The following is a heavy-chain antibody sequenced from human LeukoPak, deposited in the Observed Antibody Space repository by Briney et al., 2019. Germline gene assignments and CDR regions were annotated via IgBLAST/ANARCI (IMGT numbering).Heavy chain of an antibody. D-gene: IGHD3-9*01. CDR3: ARHNGFDRGYYYYMDV. CDR2: VYTSGIT. J-gene: IGHJ6*03. CDR1: GGFINSYY. Sequence: SESLSLTCTVSGGFINSYYWSWIRQPAGKGLEWIGRVYTSGITNYNPSLKSRITMSVDTSKNQFSLKLTSVTAADTAVYYCARHNGFDRGYYYYMDVWGKGTTVTVSS. V-gene: IGHV4-4*07.